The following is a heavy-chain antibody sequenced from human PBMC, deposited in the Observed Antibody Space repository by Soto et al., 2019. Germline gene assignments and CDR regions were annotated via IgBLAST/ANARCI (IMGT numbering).Heavy chain of an antibody. Sequence: SETLSLTCSVSGDSIRSKYWHWIRQPPGKGLEWIGQIHYTGSTSYNPSLKSRVTLSVDTSKKQFSLNLTSVTAADTAVYYCARQQDYYGSGSFQLDSWGRGTLVTVSS. CDR3: ARQQDYYGSGSFQLDS. CDR2: IHYTGST. J-gene: IGHJ4*02. D-gene: IGHD3-10*01. V-gene: IGHV4-59*08. CDR1: GDSIRSKY.